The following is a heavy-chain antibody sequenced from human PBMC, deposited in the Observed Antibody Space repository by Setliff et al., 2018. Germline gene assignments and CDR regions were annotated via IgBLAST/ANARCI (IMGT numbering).Heavy chain of an antibody. V-gene: IGHV1-69-2*01. Sequence: EASVKVSCKVSGYTFTDYYMHWVQQAPGKGLEWMGLVDPEDGETIYAEKFQGRVTITADTSTDTAYMELSSLRSEDTAVYYCARVGGGSYSSSWGPFDYWGQGTLVTVSS. CDR3: ARVGGGSYSSSWGPFDY. CDR1: GYTFTDYY. J-gene: IGHJ4*02. D-gene: IGHD6-13*01. CDR2: VDPEDGET.